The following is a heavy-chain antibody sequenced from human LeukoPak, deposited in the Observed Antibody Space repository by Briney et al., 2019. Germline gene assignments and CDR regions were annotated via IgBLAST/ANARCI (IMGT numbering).Heavy chain of an antibody. J-gene: IGHJ6*04. CDR1: GFTFSSYW. D-gene: IGHD3-10*02. CDR3: AELGITMIGGV. CDR2: IKKDGSEK. V-gene: IGHV3-7*01. Sequence: GGSLRLSCAASGFTFSSYWMSWVRQAPGKGLEWVANIKKDGSEKYYVDSVKGRFTISRDNAKTSLYLQMISLRAEDTAVYYCAELGITMIGGVWGKGTTVTISS.